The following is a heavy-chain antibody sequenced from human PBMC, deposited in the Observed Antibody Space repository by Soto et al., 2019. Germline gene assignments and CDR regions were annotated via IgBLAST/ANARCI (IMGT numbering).Heavy chain of an antibody. CDR1: GYTFTNFA. CDR2: VSANNGFT. Sequence: EASVKVSCKTSGYTFTNFALSWVRQAPGQGLEWIGFVSANNGFTHFAQKFQGRVSVKTDTSTNTVYLDLRSLSSDDTAVYYCARGGAARHLDSWGQGTPVTVSS. CDR3: ARGGAARHLDS. D-gene: IGHD6-6*01. V-gene: IGHV1-18*01. J-gene: IGHJ5*01.